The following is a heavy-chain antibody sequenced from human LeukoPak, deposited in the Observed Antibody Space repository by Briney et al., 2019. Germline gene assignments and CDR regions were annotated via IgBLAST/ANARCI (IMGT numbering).Heavy chain of an antibody. CDR3: AGDWNGDHVIEY. CDR2: IYTDDST. D-gene: IGHD3-16*01. Sequence: GGPLSPSFAASEITASTNYMSWVRQPPGKGLEWVSVIYTDDSTYYTDSVKGRFAISRDISKNTLYLQMNSLRGDDTALYYCAGDWNGDHVIEYWGQGTLVTVSS. V-gene: IGHV3-66*01. J-gene: IGHJ4*02. CDR1: EITASTNY.